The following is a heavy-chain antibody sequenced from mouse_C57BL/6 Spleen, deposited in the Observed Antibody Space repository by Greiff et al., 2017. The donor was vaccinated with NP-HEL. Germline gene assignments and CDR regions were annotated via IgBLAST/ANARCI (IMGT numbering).Heavy chain of an antibody. V-gene: IGHV1-55*01. CDR1: GYTFTSYW. CDR2: IYPGSGST. J-gene: IGHJ1*03. CDR3: ARGDGYYSYWYFDV. D-gene: IGHD2-3*01. Sequence: VKLQQPGAALVKPGASVKMSCKASGYTFTSYWITWVTQRPGQGLEWIGDIYPGSGSTNYNEKFKSKATLTVDTSSSTAYMQLSSLTSEDSAVYYCARGDGYYSYWYFDVWGTGTTVTVSS.